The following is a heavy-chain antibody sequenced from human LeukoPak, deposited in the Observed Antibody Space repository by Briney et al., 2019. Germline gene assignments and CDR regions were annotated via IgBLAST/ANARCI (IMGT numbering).Heavy chain of an antibody. J-gene: IGHJ3*02. CDR3: ARGGTRDTLYYYDSSGYLDAFDI. Sequence: PGGSLRLSCAASGFTFSDYYMSGIRQAPGKGLEWVSYISSSGSTIYYADSVKGRFTISRDNAKNSLYLQMNSLRAEDTAVYYCARGGTRDTLYYYDSSGYLDAFDIWGQGTMVTVSS. V-gene: IGHV3-11*01. D-gene: IGHD3-22*01. CDR2: ISSSGSTI. CDR1: GFTFSDYY.